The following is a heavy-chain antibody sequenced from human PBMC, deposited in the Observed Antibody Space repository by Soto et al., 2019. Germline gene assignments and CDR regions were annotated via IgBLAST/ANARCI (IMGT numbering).Heavy chain of an antibody. CDR3: ARPGRPTWNYGWFDP. J-gene: IGHJ5*02. CDR1: GGSISSYY. D-gene: IGHD1-7*01. Sequence: QVQLQESGPGLVKPSETLSLTCTVSGGSISSYYWSWIRQPPGKGLEWIGYIYYSGSTNYNPSLQSRVTISVDTSKNQFSLKLRSVTAADTAMYYCARPGRPTWNYGWFDPWGQGTLVTVSS. CDR2: IYYSGST. V-gene: IGHV4-59*08.